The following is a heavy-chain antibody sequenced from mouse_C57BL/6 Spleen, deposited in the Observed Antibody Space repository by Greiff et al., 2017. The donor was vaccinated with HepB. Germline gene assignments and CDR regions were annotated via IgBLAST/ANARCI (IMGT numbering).Heavy chain of an antibody. CDR1: GFTFTDYY. V-gene: IGHV7-3*01. Sequence: EVQLVESGGGLVQPGGSLSLSCAASGFTFTDYYMSWVRQPPGKALEWLGFIRNKANGYTTEYSASVKGRFTISSDNSQSILYLQMNALRAEDSATYYCARLYGSSLYYYAMDYWGQGTSVTVSS. CDR3: ARLYGSSLYYYAMDY. CDR2: IRNKANGYTT. J-gene: IGHJ4*01. D-gene: IGHD1-1*01.